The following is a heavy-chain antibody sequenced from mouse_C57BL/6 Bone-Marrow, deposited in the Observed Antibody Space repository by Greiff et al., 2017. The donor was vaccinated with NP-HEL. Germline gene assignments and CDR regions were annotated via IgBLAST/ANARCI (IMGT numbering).Heavy chain of an antibody. D-gene: IGHD2-3*01. V-gene: IGHV14-4*01. CDR3: TTYDGYYHYFDY. J-gene: IGHJ2*01. Sequence: QSGAELVRPGASVKLSCKASGFNIKDDYMHWVKQRPEQGLEWIGWIDPENGDTEYASKFQGKATITTDTSSNTAYLQLSSLTSEDTAVYYCTTYDGYYHYFDYWGQGTTLTVSS. CDR1: GFNIKDDY. CDR2: IDPENGDT.